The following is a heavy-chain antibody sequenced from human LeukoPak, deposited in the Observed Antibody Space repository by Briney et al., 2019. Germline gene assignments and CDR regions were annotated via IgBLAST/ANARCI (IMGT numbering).Heavy chain of an antibody. CDR3: ARVDTAMVTRYFDY. CDR1: GGTLSSYA. D-gene: IGHD5-18*01. V-gene: IGHV1-69*05. CDR2: IIPIFGTA. J-gene: IGHJ4*02. Sequence: SVKVSCKASGGTLSSYAISWVRQAPGQGLEWMGGIIPIFGTANYAQQFQGRVTMTTDTSTSTAYMELRSLRSDDTAVYYCARVDTAMVTRYFDYWGQGTLVTVSS.